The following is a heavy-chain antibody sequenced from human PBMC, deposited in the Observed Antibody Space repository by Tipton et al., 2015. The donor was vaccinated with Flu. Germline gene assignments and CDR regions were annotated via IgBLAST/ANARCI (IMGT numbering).Heavy chain of an antibody. CDR1: GFIFSTYG. CDR2: ISGSGGTT. V-gene: IGHV3-23*01. J-gene: IGHJ4*02. D-gene: IGHD6-13*01. Sequence: SLRLSCEASGFIFSTYGMSWVRQAPGKGLEWVSGISGSGGTTYYADSVKGRFTISRDSSKNTLYLQMNSLTAEDTAVYYCAKDLSSSWYTYLDFWGQGTLVTVSS. CDR3: AKDLSSSWYTYLDF.